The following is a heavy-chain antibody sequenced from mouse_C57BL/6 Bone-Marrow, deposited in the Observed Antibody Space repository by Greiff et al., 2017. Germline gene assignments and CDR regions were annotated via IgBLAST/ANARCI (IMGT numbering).Heavy chain of an antibody. CDR2: IDPSDSYT. Sequence: QVQLKQPGAELVRPGTSVKLSCKASGYTFTSYWMHWVKQRPGQGLEWIGVIDPSDSYTNYNQKFKGKATLTVDTSSSTAYMQLSSLTSEDSAVSYCARDYYGSVYDYWGEGTTLTVSS. CDR1: GYTFTSYW. V-gene: IGHV1-59*01. J-gene: IGHJ2*01. CDR3: ARDYYGSVYDY. D-gene: IGHD1-1*01.